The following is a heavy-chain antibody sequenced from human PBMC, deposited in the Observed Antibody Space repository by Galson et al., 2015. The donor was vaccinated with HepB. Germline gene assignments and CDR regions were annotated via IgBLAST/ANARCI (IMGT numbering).Heavy chain of an antibody. J-gene: IGHJ3*01. D-gene: IGHD5-12*01. V-gene: IGHV1-3*01. CDR1: GYTFPRHA. CDR2: INDGKGNT. CDR3: ARKEATGYPYDTFDF. Sequence: SVKVSCTASGYTFPRHAIHWVRQAPGQGLEWVGWINDGKGNTTYSHKFKGRLTVTRDISASTPYMEMSSLKSEDTAVYYCARKEATGYPYDTFDFWGQGTLVTVSS.